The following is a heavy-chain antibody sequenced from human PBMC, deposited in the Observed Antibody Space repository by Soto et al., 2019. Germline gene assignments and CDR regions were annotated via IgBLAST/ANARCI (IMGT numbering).Heavy chain of an antibody. CDR3: ARLVTIYGFDAFDI. Sequence: QGQLVQSGVEVKKPGASVKVSCEASGSNFITYGITWVRQAPGQGLEWMGWISPYNTNTDYAQKLQATVTMTTDTSANTASMELRNLRSDATAVYYLARLVTIYGFDAFDIWGQGTLVTVSS. D-gene: IGHD3-10*01. J-gene: IGHJ3*02. V-gene: IGHV1-18*01. CDR1: GSNFITYG. CDR2: ISPYNTNT.